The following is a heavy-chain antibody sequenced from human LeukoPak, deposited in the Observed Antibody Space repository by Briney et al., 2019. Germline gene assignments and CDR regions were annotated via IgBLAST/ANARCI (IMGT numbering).Heavy chain of an antibody. Sequence: SETLSLTCAVSGGSLSSSNWWSWVRQPPGKGLEWIGEIYHSGSTNYNPSLKSRVTISVDKSKNQFSLKLSSVTAADTAVYYCARAGQLVDWFDPWGQGTLVTVSS. D-gene: IGHD6-13*01. CDR3: ARAGQLVDWFDP. V-gene: IGHV4-4*02. J-gene: IGHJ5*02. CDR1: GGSLSSSNW. CDR2: IYHSGST.